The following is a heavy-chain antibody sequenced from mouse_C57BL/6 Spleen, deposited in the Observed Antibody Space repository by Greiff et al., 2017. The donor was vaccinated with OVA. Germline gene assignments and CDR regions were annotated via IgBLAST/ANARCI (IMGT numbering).Heavy chain of an antibody. Sequence: EVKLQESGGGLVKPGGSLKLSCAASGFTFSDYGMHWVRQAPEKGLEWVAYISSGSSTIYYADTVKGRFTISRDNAKNTLFLQMTSLRSEDTAMYYCARTVVARWYFDVWGTGTTVTVSS. D-gene: IGHD1-1*01. CDR2: ISSGSSTI. CDR1: GFTFSDYG. J-gene: IGHJ1*03. CDR3: ARTVVARWYFDV. V-gene: IGHV5-17*01.